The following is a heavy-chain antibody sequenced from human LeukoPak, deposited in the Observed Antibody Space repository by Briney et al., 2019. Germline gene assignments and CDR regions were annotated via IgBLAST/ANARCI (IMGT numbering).Heavy chain of an antibody. Sequence: GGSLRLSCAASGFTFSSYWMSWVRQAPGKGLEWVANIKQDGSEKYYVDSVKGRFTISRDNAKNSLYLQMNSLRAEDTAVYYCAREGTWIQLSDGWFDPWGQRTLVTVSS. V-gene: IGHV3-7*01. D-gene: IGHD5-18*01. CDR1: GFTFSSYW. J-gene: IGHJ5*02. CDR3: AREGTWIQLSDGWFDP. CDR2: IKQDGSEK.